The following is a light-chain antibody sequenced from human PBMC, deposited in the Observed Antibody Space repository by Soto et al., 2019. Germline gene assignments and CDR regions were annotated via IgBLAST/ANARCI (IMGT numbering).Light chain of an antibody. CDR2: WAS. V-gene: IGKV4-1*01. CDR3: QQYYSTPPT. J-gene: IGKJ4*01. CDR1: QSVLYSSNNKNY. Sequence: DIVMTQSPDSLAVSLGERATINCKSSQSVLYSSNNKNYLVWYQQKPGQPPKLLIYWASTRESGVPDRFSGSGSGTDFTLTIGSLQAEDVAVYYCQQYYSTPPTFGGGTKVEIK.